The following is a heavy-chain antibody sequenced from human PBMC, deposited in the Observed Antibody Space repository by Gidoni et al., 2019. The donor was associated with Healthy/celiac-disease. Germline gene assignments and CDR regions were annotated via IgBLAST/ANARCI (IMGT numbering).Heavy chain of an antibody. V-gene: IGHV3-30-3*01. J-gene: IGHJ4*02. CDR1: GFTFSSYA. CDR2: ISYDGSNK. D-gene: IGHD6-13*01. Sequence: QVQLVESGGGVVQPGRSLGPSCAASGFTFSSYAMHWVRQAPGKGLEWVAVISYDGSNKYYADSVKGRFTISRDNSKNTLYLQMNSLRAEDTAVYYCARDQQLVQDYWGQGTLVTVSS. CDR3: ARDQQLVQDY.